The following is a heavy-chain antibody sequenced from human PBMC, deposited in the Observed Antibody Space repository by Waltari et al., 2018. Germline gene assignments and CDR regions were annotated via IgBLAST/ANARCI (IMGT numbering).Heavy chain of an antibody. CDR3: ARDFTMVRGVVYFDY. V-gene: IGHV4-4*07. J-gene: IGHJ4*02. CDR2: IYTSGST. CDR1: GGSISRYY. D-gene: IGHD3-10*01. Sequence: QVQLQESGPGLVKPSETLSLTCTVSGGSISRYYWSWIRQPAGKGLEWIGRIYTSGSTNYNPSLKSRVTMSVDTSKNQFSLKLSSVTAADTAVYYCARDFTMVRGVVYFDYWGQGTLVTVSS.